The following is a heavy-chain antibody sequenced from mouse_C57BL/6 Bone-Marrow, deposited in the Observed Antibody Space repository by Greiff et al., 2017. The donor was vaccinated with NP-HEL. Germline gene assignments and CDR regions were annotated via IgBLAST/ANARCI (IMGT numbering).Heavy chain of an antibody. J-gene: IGHJ3*01. V-gene: IGHV5-4*01. Sequence: DVHLVESGGGLVKPGGSLKLSCAASGFTFSSYAMSWVRQTPEKRLEWVATISDGGSYTYYPDNVKGRFTISRDNAKNNLYLQMSHLKSEDTAMYYCARDFFEGFAYWGQGTLVTVSA. CDR2: ISDGGSYT. CDR1: GFTFSSYA. CDR3: ARDFFEGFAY.